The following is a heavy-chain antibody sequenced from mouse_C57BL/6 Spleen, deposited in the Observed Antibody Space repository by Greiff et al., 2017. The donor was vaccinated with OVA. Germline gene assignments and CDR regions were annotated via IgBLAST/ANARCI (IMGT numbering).Heavy chain of an antibody. CDR1: GYTFTSYW. CDR3: ASYPGYDYDVYAMDY. V-gene: IGHV1-72*01. Sequence: QVQLQQPGAELVKPGASVKLSCKASGYTFTSYWMHWVKQRPGRGLEWIGRIDPNSGGTNYNEKFKSKATLTVDKSSSTAYMQLSSLTSEDSAVYYCASYPGYDYDVYAMDYWGQGTSVTVSS. J-gene: IGHJ4*01. CDR2: IDPNSGGT. D-gene: IGHD2-4*01.